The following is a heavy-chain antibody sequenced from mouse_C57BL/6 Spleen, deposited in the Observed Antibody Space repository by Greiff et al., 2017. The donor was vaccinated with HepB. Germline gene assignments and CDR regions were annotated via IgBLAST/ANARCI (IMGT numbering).Heavy chain of an antibody. CDR3: ARSSYGAPDY. CDR1: GYTFTSYW. V-gene: IGHV1-50*01. D-gene: IGHD2-10*01. J-gene: IGHJ2*01. Sequence: VQLQQSGAELVKPGASVKLSCKASGYTFTSYWMQWVKQRPGQGLEWIGEIDPSDSYTNYNQKFKGKATLTVDTSSSTAYMQLSSLTSEDSAVYYCARSSYGAPDYWGQGTTLTVSS. CDR2: IDPSDSYT.